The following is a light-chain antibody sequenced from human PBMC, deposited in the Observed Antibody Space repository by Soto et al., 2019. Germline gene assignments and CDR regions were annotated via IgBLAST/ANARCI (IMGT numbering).Light chain of an antibody. CDR3: QQYGSSPPYT. V-gene: IGKV3-20*01. CDR2: GAS. CDR1: QSVSSSY. J-gene: IGKJ2*01. Sequence: EIVLTQSPGTLSLSPGERATLSCRASQSVSSSYLAWYQQKPGQAPRLLIYGASSRATGIPDRFSGSGSGTDFNLTISRLEPEEFAVYYCQQYGSSPPYTCGQGTKLEIK.